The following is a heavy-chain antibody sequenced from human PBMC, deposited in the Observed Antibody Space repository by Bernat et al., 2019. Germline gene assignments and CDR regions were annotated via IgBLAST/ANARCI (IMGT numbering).Heavy chain of an antibody. J-gene: IGHJ4*02. Sequence: QVQLVESGGGVVQPGRSLRLSCAASGFTFSSYGMHWVRQAPGKGLEWVAVLSDDGGNKYYADSVKGRFTISRDNSKNTLFLQMNSLRPEDMAVYYCAKDHDYGDYAPYFDYWGQGTLVTVSS. CDR2: LSDDGGNK. V-gene: IGHV3-30*18. CDR1: GFTFSSYG. D-gene: IGHD4-17*01. CDR3: AKDHDYGDYAPYFDY.